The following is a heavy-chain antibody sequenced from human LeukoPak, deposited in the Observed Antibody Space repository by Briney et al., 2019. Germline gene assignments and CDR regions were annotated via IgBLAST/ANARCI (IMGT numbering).Heavy chain of an antibody. V-gene: IGHV4-39*01. CDR3: ARLTFGGAYFFDY. CDR1: GGSISSSSYY. Sequence: SETLSLTCTVSGGSISSSSYYWGWISQPPGKGLEWIGSIYYSGSTYYNPSLKSRVTISVDTSKNQFSLKLSSVTAADTAVYYCARLTFGGAYFFDYWGQGTLVTVSS. CDR2: IYYSGST. J-gene: IGHJ4*02. D-gene: IGHD3-16*01.